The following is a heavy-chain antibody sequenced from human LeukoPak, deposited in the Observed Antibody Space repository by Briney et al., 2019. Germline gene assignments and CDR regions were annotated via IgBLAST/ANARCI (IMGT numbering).Heavy chain of an antibody. CDR2: IGPTGTDR. V-gene: IGHV3-21*01. Sequence: GGSLRLXCAASGFTFSSCGFNWVRQAPGKGLEWVSSIGPTGTDRYYADSVRGRFTISRDNAKNSMYLQMDSLRDEDTAVYYCATETIGRHYDYWGQGTLLTVSS. CDR1: GFTFSSCG. J-gene: IGHJ4*02. CDR3: ATETIGRHYDY. D-gene: IGHD1-14*01.